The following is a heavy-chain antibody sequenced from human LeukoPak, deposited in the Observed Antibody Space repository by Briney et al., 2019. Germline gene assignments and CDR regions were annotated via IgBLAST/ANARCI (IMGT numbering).Heavy chain of an antibody. J-gene: IGHJ4*02. Sequence: GGSLRLSCAPSGFTFSSYAMNWVRQAPGKGLEWVSVISGSGGSTYYADSVKGRFTISRDNSKNMLYLQMNSLRAEDTAIYYCAKDEFRGYDYWCQGTLVTVSS. D-gene: IGHD5-12*01. CDR3: AKDEFRGYDY. CDR1: GFTFSSYA. CDR2: ISGSGGST. V-gene: IGHV3-23*01.